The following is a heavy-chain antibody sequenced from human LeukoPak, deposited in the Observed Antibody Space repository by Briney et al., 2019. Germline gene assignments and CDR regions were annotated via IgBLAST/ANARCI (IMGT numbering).Heavy chain of an antibody. V-gene: IGHV4-4*07. CDR1: GGSISRYY. D-gene: IGHD4-11*01. CDR2: IYISGST. CDR3: ARQAVETVGYFDY. J-gene: IGHJ4*02. Sequence: PSETLSLTCSVSGGSISRYYWSWIRQPAGKGLEWTGRIYISGSTNYNPSLKSRVTMSVDTSKNQFSLKLNSVTAADTAVYYCARQAVETVGYFDYWGQGTLVTVSS.